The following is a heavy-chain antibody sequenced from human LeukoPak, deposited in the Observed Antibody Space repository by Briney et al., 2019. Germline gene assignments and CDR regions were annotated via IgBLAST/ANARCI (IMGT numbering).Heavy chain of an antibody. CDR3: AKDRKLLPYYFDY. V-gene: IGHV3-23*01. J-gene: IGHJ4*02. D-gene: IGHD1-26*01. CDR1: GFTFSTYA. Sequence: GGSLRLSCAASGFTFSTYAMSLVRQPPGPGLEWVSSISGSGGSTYYADSVKGRFTISRDTSKNTLYLQMNSLRAEDTAVYYCAKDRKLLPYYFDYWGQGTLVTVSS. CDR2: ISGSGGST.